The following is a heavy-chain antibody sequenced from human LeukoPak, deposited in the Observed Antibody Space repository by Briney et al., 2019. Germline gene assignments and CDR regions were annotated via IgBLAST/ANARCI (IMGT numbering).Heavy chain of an antibody. V-gene: IGHV4-61*02. CDR3: AIHDYGDRDAFDI. J-gene: IGHJ3*02. CDR2: IYSSGST. Sequence: PSETLSLTCTVSGGSISSGTYYWSWIRQPAGKGLEWIGSIYSSGSTSYNPALESRVIISVDTSKNQFSLKLSSVTAADTAVYYCAIHDYGDRDAFDIWGQGTMVTVSS. CDR1: GGSISSGTYY. D-gene: IGHD4-17*01.